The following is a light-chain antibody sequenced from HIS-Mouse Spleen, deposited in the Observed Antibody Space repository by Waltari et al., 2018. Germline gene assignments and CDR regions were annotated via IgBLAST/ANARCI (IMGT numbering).Light chain of an antibody. CDR2: EAS. V-gene: IGLV3-10*01. J-gene: IGLJ2*01. CDR1: ALPKKY. Sequence: SYELTQPPSVSVSPGQTARITCSGDALPKKYAYWYQQKSGQAPVLVIYEASKRPSGIPESFSGSSSGTMATLTISGAQVEDEADYYCYSTDSSGKHRVFGGGTKLTVL. CDR3: YSTDSSGKHRV.